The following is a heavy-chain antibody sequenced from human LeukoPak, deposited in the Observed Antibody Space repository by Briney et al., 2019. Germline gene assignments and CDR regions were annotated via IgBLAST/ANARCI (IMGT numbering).Heavy chain of an antibody. CDR2: IIPIFGTA. CDR1: GGTLRRYS. CDR3: ARDIGKSGIVGATSTY. V-gene: IGHV1-69*13. D-gene: IGHD1-26*01. Sequence: ASVNLSRKASGGTLRRYSLSWVRQAPGQGRVWMGGIIPIFGTANYAQKFQGRVTITADESTSTAYMELSSLRSEDTAVYYCARDIGKSGIVGATSTYWGQGTLVTVSS. J-gene: IGHJ4*02.